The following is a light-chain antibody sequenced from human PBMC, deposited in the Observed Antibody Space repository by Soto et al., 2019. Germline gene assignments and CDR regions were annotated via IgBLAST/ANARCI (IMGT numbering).Light chain of an antibody. CDR2: AAS. CDR3: QKYNSASWT. V-gene: IGKV1-27*01. CDR1: QGISNY. J-gene: IGKJ1*01. Sequence: DIQMTQSPSSLSTSVGDRVTITCRASQGISNYLAWYQQKQGKVPKLLIYAASTLQSGVPSRFSGSGSGTDFPLTISSLQPEDVATYYCQKYNSASWTFGQGTKVEIK.